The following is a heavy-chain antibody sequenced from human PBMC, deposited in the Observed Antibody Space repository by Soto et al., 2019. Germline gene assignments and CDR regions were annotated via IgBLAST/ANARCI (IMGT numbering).Heavy chain of an antibody. Sequence: SETLSLTWSVYGGSLSGYSWSWSRQPPGKGLEWIGEINHSGSTNYNPSLKSRVTISVDTSKNQFSLKLSSVTAADTAVYYCARGKLSDYVWGSYRYHFDYWGQGNVVTVSA. CDR3: ARGKLSDYVWGSYRYHFDY. CDR1: GGSLSGYS. D-gene: IGHD3-16*02. V-gene: IGHV4-34*01. J-gene: IGHJ4*02. CDR2: INHSGST.